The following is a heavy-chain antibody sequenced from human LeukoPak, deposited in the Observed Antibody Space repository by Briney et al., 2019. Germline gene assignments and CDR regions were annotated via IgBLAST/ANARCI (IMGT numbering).Heavy chain of an antibody. CDR3: ARAGRSISTSGYFDY. CDR1: GGSISSYY. J-gene: IGHJ4*02. CDR2: IYYSGST. V-gene: IGHV4-59*01. Sequence: PSETLSLTCTVSGGSISSYYWSWIRQPPGKGLEWIGYIYYSGSTNYNPSLKSRVTISVDTSKNQFSLKLSSVTAADTAVYYCARAGRSISTSGYFDYWGQGTLVTVSS. D-gene: IGHD3-10*01.